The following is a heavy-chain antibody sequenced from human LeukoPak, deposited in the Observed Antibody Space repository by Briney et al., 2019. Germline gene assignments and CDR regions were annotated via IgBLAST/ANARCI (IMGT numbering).Heavy chain of an antibody. J-gene: IGHJ6*03. CDR2: INWNGGST. CDR1: GFTFDDYG. D-gene: IGHD2-2*01. Sequence: GGSLRLSCAASGFTFDDYGMSWVRQAPGKGLEWGSGINWNGGSTDYADSVKGRFTISRDNAKNSLYLQVNSLRAEDTALYYCARYSGVVPAATWNYYYFYMDVWGKGTTVTVSS. CDR3: ARYSGVVPAATWNYYYFYMDV. V-gene: IGHV3-20*04.